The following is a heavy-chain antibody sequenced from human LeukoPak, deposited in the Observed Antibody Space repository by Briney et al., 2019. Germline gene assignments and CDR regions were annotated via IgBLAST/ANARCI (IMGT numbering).Heavy chain of an antibody. V-gene: IGHV3-7*01. Sequence: SGGSLRLSCAASGFTFSSYWMSWVRQAPGKGLEWVANIKQDGSEKYYVDSVKGRFTISRDNAKNSLYLQMNSLRAEDTAAYYCARGGHDYGDPFFDYWGQGTLVTVSS. CDR2: IKQDGSEK. CDR1: GFTFSSYW. D-gene: IGHD4-17*01. J-gene: IGHJ4*02. CDR3: ARGGHDYGDPFFDY.